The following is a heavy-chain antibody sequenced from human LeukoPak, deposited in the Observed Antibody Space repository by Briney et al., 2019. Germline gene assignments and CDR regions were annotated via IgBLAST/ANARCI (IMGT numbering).Heavy chain of an antibody. D-gene: IGHD1-26*01. J-gene: IGHJ4*02. Sequence: PGGSLRLSCAASGFTFSSYAMSWVRQAPGKGLDWVSTISGSGGSTYYADSVKGRFTISRDNSKNTLYLQMNSLRAEDTAVYYCAKDRRGATTLYYFDYWGQGTLVTVSS. CDR1: GFTFSSYA. CDR3: AKDRRGATTLYYFDY. CDR2: ISGSGGST. V-gene: IGHV3-23*01.